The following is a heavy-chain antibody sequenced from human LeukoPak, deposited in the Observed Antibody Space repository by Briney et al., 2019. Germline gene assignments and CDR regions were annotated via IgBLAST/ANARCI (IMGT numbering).Heavy chain of an antibody. D-gene: IGHD5-18*01. CDR1: GGTFSSYA. CDR3: AREWYHVDTAMATAFDV. V-gene: IGHV1-69*04. CDR2: IIPILGIA. Sequence: GASVKVSCKASGGTFSSYAISWVRQAPGQGLEWMGRIIPILGIANYAQKFQGRVTITADKSTSTAYMELSSLRSEDTAVYYCAREWYHVDTAMATAFDVWGQGAMVTVSS. J-gene: IGHJ3*01.